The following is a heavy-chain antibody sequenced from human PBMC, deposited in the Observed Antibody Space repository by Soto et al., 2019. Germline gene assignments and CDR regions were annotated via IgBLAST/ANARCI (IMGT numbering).Heavy chain of an antibody. Sequence: QVQLQESGPGLVKPSQTLSLTCTVSGGSISSGGYYWSWIRQHPGKGLEWIGYIYYSGSTYYNPSLKSRVTISVDTSKNQFSLKLSSVTAADMAVYYCARDPRRVGATWYGMDVWGQGTTVTVSS. CDR3: ARDPRRVGATWYGMDV. CDR2: IYYSGST. J-gene: IGHJ6*02. V-gene: IGHV4-31*03. D-gene: IGHD1-26*01. CDR1: GGSISSGGYY.